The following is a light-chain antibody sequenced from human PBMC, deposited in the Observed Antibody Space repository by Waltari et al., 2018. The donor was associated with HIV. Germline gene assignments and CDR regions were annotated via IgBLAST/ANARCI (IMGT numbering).Light chain of an antibody. CDR2: KAS. J-gene: IGKJ1*01. Sequence: DIQMTQSPSTLSASVGDRVTITCRASQHISTWVAWFQKKPGKAPKTLSYKASELESGVPSRFSGSGSGTEVTLTISDLHPDDFATYFCQHYNFWPYAFGQGTKVEI. CDR3: QHYNFWPYA. CDR1: QHISTW. V-gene: IGKV1-5*03.